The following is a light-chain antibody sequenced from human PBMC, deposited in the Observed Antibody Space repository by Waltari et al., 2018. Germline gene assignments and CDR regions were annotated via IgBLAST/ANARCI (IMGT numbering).Light chain of an antibody. V-gene: IGLV1-47*01. CDR1: SSNIGSNY. Sequence: QSVLTQPPSASGTPGQRVTIPCSGSSSNIGSNYVYWYQQLPGTTPKLLIYRTKQRPSGVPDRFSGAKSGTSASLAISGRRSEDEADYYCAAWDDSLSGPVFGGGTKLTVL. CDR3: AAWDDSLSGPV. J-gene: IGLJ2*01. CDR2: RTK.